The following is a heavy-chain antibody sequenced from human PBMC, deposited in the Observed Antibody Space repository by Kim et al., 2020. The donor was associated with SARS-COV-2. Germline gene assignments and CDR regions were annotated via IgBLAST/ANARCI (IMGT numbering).Heavy chain of an antibody. V-gene: IGHV4-39*01. Sequence: HKVRVTISGDTSKNQFSLKLSSVTAADTAVYYCARLISDSSGYYFGFFDYWGQGTLVTVSS. J-gene: IGHJ4*02. D-gene: IGHD3-22*01. CDR3: ARLISDSSGYYFGFFDY.